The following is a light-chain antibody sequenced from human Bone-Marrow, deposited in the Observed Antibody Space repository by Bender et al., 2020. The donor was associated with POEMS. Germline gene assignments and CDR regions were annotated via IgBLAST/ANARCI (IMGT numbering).Light chain of an antibody. V-gene: IGLV1-44*01. CDR3: SSYTSSHTWV. J-gene: IGLJ3*02. CDR2: SNY. CDR1: DSNFGGNN. Sequence: QSVLTQPPSASGTPGQSVIISCSGTDSNFGGNNVNWYQHLPGTAPRLVVYSNYQRPSGVSNRFSGSKSGYTASLTISGLQAEDEADYYCSSYTSSHTWVFGGGTKLTVL.